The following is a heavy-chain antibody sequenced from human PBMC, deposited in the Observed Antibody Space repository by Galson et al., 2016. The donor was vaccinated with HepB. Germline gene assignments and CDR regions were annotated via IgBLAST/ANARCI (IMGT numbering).Heavy chain of an antibody. CDR3: VHTRRMITEVRGFVAWFDP. CDR2: IYWDSDK. D-gene: IGHD3-16*01. Sequence: PALVKPTQTLTLTCSFSGFSLSTTGVGVGWIRQPPGKAPERLALIYWDSDKRFRPSLENRLTITSDTSKNQVVLTMTNMEPVDTSKYYCVHTRRMITEVRGFVAWFDPWGQGTLVTVSS. J-gene: IGHJ5*02. V-gene: IGHV2-5*02. CDR1: GFSLSTTGVG.